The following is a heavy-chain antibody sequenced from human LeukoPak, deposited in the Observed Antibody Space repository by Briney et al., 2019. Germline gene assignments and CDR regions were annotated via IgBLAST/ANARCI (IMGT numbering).Heavy chain of an antibody. D-gene: IGHD6-19*01. CDR2: IKQDGSEK. CDR3: ASHCGYSSGCRPNDYYMDV. CDR1: GFTFSSYW. V-gene: IGHV3-7*01. J-gene: IGHJ6*03. Sequence: PGGSLRLSCAASGFTFSSYWMSWVRQASGKGLEWVANIKQDGSEKYYVDSVKGRFTISRDNAKNSLYLQMNSLRAEDTAVYYCASHCGYSSGCRPNDYYMDVWGKGTTVTVSS.